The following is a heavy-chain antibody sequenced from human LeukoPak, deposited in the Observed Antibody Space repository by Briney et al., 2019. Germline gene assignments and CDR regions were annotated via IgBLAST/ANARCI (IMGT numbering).Heavy chain of an antibody. CDR2: ISAYNGNT. Sequence: ASVKVSCKASGYTFTSYGISWVRQAPVQGLEWMGWISAYNGNTNYAQKLQGRVTMTTDTSTSTAYMELRSLRSDDTAVYYCARGIAVEFYYYMDVWGKGTTVTVSS. CDR3: ARGIAVEFYYYMDV. J-gene: IGHJ6*03. CDR1: GYTFTSYG. D-gene: IGHD6-19*01. V-gene: IGHV1-18*01.